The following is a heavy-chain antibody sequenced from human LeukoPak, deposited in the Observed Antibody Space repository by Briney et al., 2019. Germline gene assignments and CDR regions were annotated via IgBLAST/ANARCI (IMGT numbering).Heavy chain of an antibody. V-gene: IGHV1-46*01. CDR1: GYTSTSYY. D-gene: IGHD3-22*01. Sequence: ASVKVSCKASGYTSTSYYMHWVRQAPGQGLEWMGIINPSGGSTSYAQKFQGRVTMTRDMSTSTVYMELSSLRSEDTAVYYCARDYYDSSGYYYGRFDYWGQGTLVTVSS. CDR3: ARDYYDSSGYYYGRFDY. CDR2: INPSGGST. J-gene: IGHJ4*02.